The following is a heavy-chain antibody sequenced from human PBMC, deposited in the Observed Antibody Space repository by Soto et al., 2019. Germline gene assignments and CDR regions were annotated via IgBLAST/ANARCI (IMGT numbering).Heavy chain of an antibody. J-gene: IGHJ3*02. CDR1: GGSITTGGRY. D-gene: IGHD1-1*01. V-gene: IGHV4-31*02. Sequence: QVRLQEWGPGLVKPSQTLSLKCSVSGGSITTGGRYWSWHRQLPGKGLEWIGDIYYSGNTYYISSLKSRVTISVEAAKSQFSLKLSSVTAADTAVYYCAQALVFTGGDGFDIWGQGRLVTVSS. CDR3: AQALVFTGGDGFDI. CDR2: IYYSGNT.